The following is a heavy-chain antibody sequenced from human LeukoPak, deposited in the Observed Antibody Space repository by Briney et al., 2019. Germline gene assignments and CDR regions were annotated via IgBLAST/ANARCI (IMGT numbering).Heavy chain of an antibody. Sequence: ASVKVSCKASGYTFTGYYMHWVRQAPGQGLEWMGWINPNSGGTNYAQKFQGRVTMTRDTSISTAHMELSRLRSDDTAVYYCARELRFLEWLSPAFDYWGQGTLVTVSS. J-gene: IGHJ4*02. CDR2: INPNSGGT. V-gene: IGHV1-2*02. D-gene: IGHD3-3*01. CDR3: ARELRFLEWLSPAFDY. CDR1: GYTFTGYY.